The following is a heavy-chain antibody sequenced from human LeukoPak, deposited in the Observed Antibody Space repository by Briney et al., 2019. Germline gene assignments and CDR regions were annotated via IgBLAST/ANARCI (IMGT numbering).Heavy chain of an antibody. CDR2: IIPIFGTA. V-gene: IGHV1-69*13. Sequence: GASVKVSCKGSGGTFSSYAISWVRQAPGQGLKWMGGIIPIFGTANYAQKFQGRVTITADESTSTAYMELSSLRSEDTAVYYCARDRGSSGYYYSPFDYWGQGTLVTVSS. J-gene: IGHJ4*02. CDR1: GGTFSSYA. D-gene: IGHD3-22*01. CDR3: ARDRGSSGYYYSPFDY.